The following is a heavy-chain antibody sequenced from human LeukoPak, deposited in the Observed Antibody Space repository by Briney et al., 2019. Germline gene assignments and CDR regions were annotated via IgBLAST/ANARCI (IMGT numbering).Heavy chain of an antibody. CDR1: GGSISSYY. J-gene: IGHJ4*02. D-gene: IGHD3-22*01. V-gene: IGHV4-59*01. Sequence: SETLSLTCTVSGGSISSYYWSWIRQPPGKGLEWIGCIYYSGSTNYNPSLKSRVTISVDTSKNQFSLKLSSVTAADTAVYYCASSGVGYDSSEMWGQGTLVTVSS. CDR3: ASSGVGYDSSEM. CDR2: IYYSGST.